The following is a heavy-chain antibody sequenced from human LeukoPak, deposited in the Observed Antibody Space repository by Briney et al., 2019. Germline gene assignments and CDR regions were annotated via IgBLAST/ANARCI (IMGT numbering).Heavy chain of an antibody. D-gene: IGHD5-24*01. J-gene: IGHJ3*02. CDR2: INHSGST. V-gene: IGHV4-39*07. CDR1: GGSISSSSYY. CDR3: ARPRDGYRRVYGAFDI. Sequence: SETLSLTCTVSGGSISSSSYYWGWIRQPPGKGLEWIGEINHSGSTNYNPSLKSRVTISVDTSKNQFSLKLSSVTAADTAVYYCARPRDGYRRVYGAFDIWGQGIMVTVSS.